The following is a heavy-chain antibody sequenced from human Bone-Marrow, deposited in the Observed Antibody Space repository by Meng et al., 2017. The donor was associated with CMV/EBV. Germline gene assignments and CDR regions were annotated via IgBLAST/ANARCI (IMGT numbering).Heavy chain of an antibody. Sequence: SVKVSCKASGGTFSSYAISWVRQAPGQGLEWMGGIIPILGIANYAQKFQGRVTITADKSTSTAYMELSSLRSEDTAVYYCARRAYDSSGYYPFYFDYWGQGTLVTVSS. J-gene: IGHJ4*02. CDR3: ARRAYDSSGYYPFYFDY. CDR1: GGTFSSYA. CDR2: IIPILGIA. V-gene: IGHV1-69*10. D-gene: IGHD3-22*01.